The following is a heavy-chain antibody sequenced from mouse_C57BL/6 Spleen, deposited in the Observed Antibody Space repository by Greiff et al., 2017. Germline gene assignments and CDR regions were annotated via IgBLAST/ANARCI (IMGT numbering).Heavy chain of an antibody. CDR2: ISYDGSK. J-gene: IGHJ2*01. CDR3: ARILITYFDY. CDR1: GYSITSGYY. V-gene: IGHV3-6*01. Sequence: EVKLQESGPGLVKPSQSLSLTCSVTGYSITSGYYWNWIRQFPGNKLEWMGYISYDGSKNYDPSLKNRISITRDKSKNQFFLKLNSVTTEDTATYYCARILITYFDYWGQGTTLTVSS. D-gene: IGHD1-1*01.